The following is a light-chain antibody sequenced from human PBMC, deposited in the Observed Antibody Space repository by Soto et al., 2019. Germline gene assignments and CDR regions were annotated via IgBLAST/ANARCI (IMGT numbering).Light chain of an antibody. CDR2: GAS. CDR1: QNIDMY. CDR3: QHTLNSTPWT. J-gene: IGKJ1*01. V-gene: IGKV1-39*01. Sequence: DIHMTQSPSSLSASVGDTVTITCRASQNIDMYLSWYQQKPGKAPRVLISGASNLQSGVPSRFSGSGSGTDFTLTISSLQSEDFASYFCQHTLNSTPWTLGQGTKVDIK.